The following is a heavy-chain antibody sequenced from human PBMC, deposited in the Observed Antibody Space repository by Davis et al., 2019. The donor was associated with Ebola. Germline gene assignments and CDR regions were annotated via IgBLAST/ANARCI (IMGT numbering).Heavy chain of an antibody. D-gene: IGHD5-12*01. V-gene: IGHV1-8*02. Sequence: AASVKVSCKASGYTFTGYYMHWVRQAPGQGLEWIGWMNPNSGNTGYGQKFQGRVTMTRNTSISTAYMELSSLTSEDTAVYYCARGRKVARMGSWFDSWGQGTLVTVSS. CDR3: ARGRKVARMGSWFDS. J-gene: IGHJ5*01. CDR2: MNPNSGNT. CDR1: GYTFTGYY.